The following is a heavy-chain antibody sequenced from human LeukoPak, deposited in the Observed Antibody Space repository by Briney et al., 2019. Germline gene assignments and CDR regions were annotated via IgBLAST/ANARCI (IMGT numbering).Heavy chain of an antibody. D-gene: IGHD3-22*01. CDR3: AADSSGFSHFDY. CDR2: INHSGST. CDR1: GGSFSGYY. V-gene: IGHV4-34*01. Sequence: PSETLSLTCAVYGGSFSGYYWGWIRQPPGKGLEWIGEINHSGSTNYNPSLKSRVTISVDTSKNQFSLKLSSVTAADTAVYYCAADSSGFSHFDYWGQGTLVTVSS. J-gene: IGHJ4*02.